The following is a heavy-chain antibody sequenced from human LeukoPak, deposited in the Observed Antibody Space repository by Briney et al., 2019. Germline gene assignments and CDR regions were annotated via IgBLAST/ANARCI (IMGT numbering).Heavy chain of an antibody. Sequence: WGSLRLSCAASGFTFSSYGMHWVRQAPGKGLEWVAVISYDGSNKYYADSVKGRFTISRDNSKNTLYLQMNSLRAEDTAVYYCAKDKDSSGYYWNYYYYYGMDVWGQGTTVTVSS. J-gene: IGHJ6*02. D-gene: IGHD3-22*01. CDR1: GFTFSSYG. CDR3: AKDKDSSGYYWNYYYYYGMDV. CDR2: ISYDGSNK. V-gene: IGHV3-30*18.